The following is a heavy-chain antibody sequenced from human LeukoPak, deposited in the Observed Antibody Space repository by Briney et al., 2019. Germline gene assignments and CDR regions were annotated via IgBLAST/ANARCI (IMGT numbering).Heavy chain of an antibody. J-gene: IGHJ5*02. D-gene: IGHD6-13*01. Sequence: GASVKVSCKASGYTFTSYYMHWVRQAPGQGLEWMGIINPSGGSTSYAQKFQGRVTMTRNTSISTAYMELSSLRSEDTAVYYCARGRMGQQKAYRKLRDNWFDPWGQGTLVTVSS. CDR2: INPSGGST. CDR1: GYTFTSYY. V-gene: IGHV1-46*01. CDR3: ARGRMGQQKAYRKLRDNWFDP.